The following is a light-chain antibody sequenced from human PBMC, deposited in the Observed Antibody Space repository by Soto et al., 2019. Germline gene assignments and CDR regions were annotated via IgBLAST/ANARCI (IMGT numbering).Light chain of an antibody. CDR2: EVS. Sequence: QPVLTQPASVSGSPGQSISISCTGTSSDVGGYKYVSWYQQHPGKAPKLLIYEVSNRPSGVSNRFSGSKSDNTASVTISGLQAEDEADYYCSSYTTTNTPVFGTGTKLTVL. J-gene: IGLJ1*01. CDR3: SSYTTTNTPV. V-gene: IGLV2-14*01. CDR1: SSDVGGYKY.